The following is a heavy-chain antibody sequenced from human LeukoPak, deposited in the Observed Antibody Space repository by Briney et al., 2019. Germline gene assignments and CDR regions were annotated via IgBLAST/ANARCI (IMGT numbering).Heavy chain of an antibody. CDR3: ARSAGLYYYGSGSYYDWDY. V-gene: IGHV1-8*01. CDR1: GYTFTSYD. Sequence: GASVKVSCKASGYTFTSYDINWVRQATGQGLEWMGWMNPNSGNTGYAQKFQGRVTMIRNTSISTAYMELSSLRSEDAAVYYCARSAGLYYYGSGSYYDWDYWGQGTLVTVSS. J-gene: IGHJ4*02. CDR2: MNPNSGNT. D-gene: IGHD3-10*01.